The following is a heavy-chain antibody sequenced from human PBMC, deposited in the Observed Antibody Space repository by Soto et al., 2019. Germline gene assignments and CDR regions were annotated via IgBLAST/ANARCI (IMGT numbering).Heavy chain of an antibody. D-gene: IGHD3-16*02. Sequence: AGGSLRLSCAASGFTFSSYAMSWVRQAPGKGLEWVSAISGSGGSTYYADSVKGRFTISRDNSKNTLYLQMNSLRAEDTAVYYCAKDREELSYFDYWGQGTLVTVSS. CDR1: GFTFSSYA. J-gene: IGHJ4*02. V-gene: IGHV3-23*01. CDR3: AKDREELSYFDY. CDR2: ISGSGGST.